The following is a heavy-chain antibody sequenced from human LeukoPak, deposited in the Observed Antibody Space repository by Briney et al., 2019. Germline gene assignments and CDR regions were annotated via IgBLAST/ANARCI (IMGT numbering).Heavy chain of an antibody. CDR3: AGHHPRNTVDF. J-gene: IGHJ4*02. D-gene: IGHD2/OR15-2a*01. CDR2: ISDIGSI. V-gene: IGHV4-59*08. CDR1: GFTFSDYA. Sequence: PGGSLRLSCVASGFTFSDYAMSWIRQPPGKGLEWIAYISDIGSINYNPSLKSRVTISLDTSKNQSSLKLSSVTAADTAVYYCAGHHPRNTVDFWGQGTLVTVSS.